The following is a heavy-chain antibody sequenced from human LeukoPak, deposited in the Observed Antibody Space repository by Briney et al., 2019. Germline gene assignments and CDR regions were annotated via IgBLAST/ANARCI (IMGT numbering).Heavy chain of an antibody. CDR2: ISGSGGST. J-gene: IGHJ4*02. D-gene: IGHD3-22*01. V-gene: IGHV3-23*01. CDR1: GFTFSSYA. CDR3: AKEGVDSSGYFHFDY. Sequence: PGGSLRLSCAASGFTFSSYAMSWVRQAPGKGLEWVSAISGSGGSTYYADSVKGRFTISRDNSENTLYLQMNSLRAEDTAVYYCAKEGVDSSGYFHFDYWGQGTLVTVSS.